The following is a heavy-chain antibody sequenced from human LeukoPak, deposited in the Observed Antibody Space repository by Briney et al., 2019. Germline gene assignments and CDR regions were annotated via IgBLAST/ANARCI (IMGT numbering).Heavy chain of an antibody. CDR1: GSSISSGYY. V-gene: IGHV4-38-2*02. CDR3: AKYSSSWYDYYYYYMDV. D-gene: IGHD6-13*01. Sequence: RASETLSLTCTVSGSSISSGYYWGWIRQPPGKGLEWIGSIYHSGSTYYNPSLKSRVTISVDTSKNQFSLKLSSVTAADTAVYYCAKYSSSWYDYYYYYMDVWGKGTTVTVSS. J-gene: IGHJ6*03. CDR2: IYHSGST.